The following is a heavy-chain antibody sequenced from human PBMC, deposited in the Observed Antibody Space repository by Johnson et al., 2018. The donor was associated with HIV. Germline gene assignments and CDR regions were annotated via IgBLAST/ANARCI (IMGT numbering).Heavy chain of an antibody. Sequence: EVQLVESGGGLVQPGGSLRLSCAASGFTFGTYWMRWVRQTPGKGLEWVANITQDGSEKDYVDSEKGRFNISRDNTKNSLYLQMNSLRAEDTAVYYCARDRWSTIMGAFDIWGQGTMVTVSS. V-gene: IGHV3-7*01. J-gene: IGHJ3*02. CDR2: ITQDGSEK. CDR1: GFTFGTYW. D-gene: IGHD5/OR15-5a*01. CDR3: ARDRWSTIMGAFDI.